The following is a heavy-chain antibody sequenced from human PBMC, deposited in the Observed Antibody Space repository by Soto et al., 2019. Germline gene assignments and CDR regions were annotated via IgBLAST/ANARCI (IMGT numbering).Heavy chain of an antibody. J-gene: IGHJ5*02. Sequence: GGSLRLSCAVSGVTFSDYYMSWIRQAPGKGLEWVSYISGTSVYTNYADSVKGRFTISRDNAKNSVYLQMSSPRAEDTAVYYCARDSEQGTTWFDPWGQGTLVTVCS. D-gene: IGHD1-1*01. CDR3: ARDSEQGTTWFDP. V-gene: IGHV3-11*06. CDR2: ISGTSVYT. CDR1: GVTFSDYY.